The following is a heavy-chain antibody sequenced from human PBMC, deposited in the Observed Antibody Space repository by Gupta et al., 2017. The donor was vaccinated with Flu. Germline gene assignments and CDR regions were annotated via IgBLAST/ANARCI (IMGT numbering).Heavy chain of an antibody. D-gene: IGHD3-10*01. CDR1: GLRLSDYE. J-gene: IGHJ4*02. Sequence: KMEESAGGLVQPGGSLRLSCGASGLRLSDYEVNWVRQTPGKGLEWLSYISTGGSTVNYADSVKGRFTISRDNAENSVHLQMTSLRAEDTGVYYCVRLFYFNSCFDYWGQGTLVTVSS. V-gene: IGHV3-48*03. CDR2: ISTGGSTV. CDR3: VRLFYFNSCFDY.